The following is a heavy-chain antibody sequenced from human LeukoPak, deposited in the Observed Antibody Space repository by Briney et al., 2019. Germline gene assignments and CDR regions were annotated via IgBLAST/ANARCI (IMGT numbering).Heavy chain of an antibody. CDR3: QPGETTLDY. CDR2: ISGSGGST. J-gene: IGHJ4*02. Sequence: PGGSLRLSCAASGLTFSSYAMSWVRQAPGKGLEWVSGISGSGGSTYYAGSVKGRFAISRDISKNTLYLQMNSLRAEDTAVYYCQPGETTLDYWGQGTLVTVSS. V-gene: IGHV3-23*01. CDR1: GLTFSSYA. D-gene: IGHD7-27*01.